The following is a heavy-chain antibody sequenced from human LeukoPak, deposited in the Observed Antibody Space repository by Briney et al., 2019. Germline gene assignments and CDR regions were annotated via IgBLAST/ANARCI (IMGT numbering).Heavy chain of an antibody. J-gene: IGHJ4*02. D-gene: IGHD3-3*01. CDR2: IYYRGRT. CDR3: ASRSSIWSGYQDALYYFDS. CDR1: GGSISSYY. V-gene: IGHV4-59*01. Sequence: SETLSLTCTVSGGSISSYYWGWIRQPPGKRLAWIGHIYYRGRTNYIPSLKSRVTISVDASKNQFSLKLSSVTAADTAVYYCASRSSIWSGYQDALYYFDSWGQGTLVSVS.